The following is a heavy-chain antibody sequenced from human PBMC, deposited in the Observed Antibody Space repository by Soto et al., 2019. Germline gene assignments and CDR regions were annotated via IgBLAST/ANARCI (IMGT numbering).Heavy chain of an antibody. CDR1: GGSISSGDYY. D-gene: IGHD2-21*02. CDR3: AVSSPAYCGGDCHPDWFDP. J-gene: IGHJ5*02. Sequence: QVQLQESGPGLVKPSQTLSLTCTVSGGSISSGDYYWSWIRQPPGKGLEWIGYIYYSGSTYYNPSLKRRVTISVDTSKNQFSLKLSSVTAADTAVYYCAVSSPAYCGGDCHPDWFDPWGQGTLVTVSS. V-gene: IGHV4-30-4*01. CDR2: IYYSGST.